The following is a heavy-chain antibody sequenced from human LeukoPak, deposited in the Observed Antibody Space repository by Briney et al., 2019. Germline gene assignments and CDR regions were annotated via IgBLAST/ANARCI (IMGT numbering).Heavy chain of an antibody. Sequence: SETLSPTRTVSGGSISIYYWSSVRQPTGKWREWNGRIYTSGSTNYNPSFKSRVTMSVDTCKNRFSLKLSSVTAADTAVYYCARVGYSSSWYPPYYYYYMDVWGKGTTVTISS. J-gene: IGHJ6*03. CDR1: GGSISIYY. V-gene: IGHV4-4*07. D-gene: IGHD6-13*01. CDR3: ARVGYSSSWYPPYYYYYMDV. CDR2: IYTSGST.